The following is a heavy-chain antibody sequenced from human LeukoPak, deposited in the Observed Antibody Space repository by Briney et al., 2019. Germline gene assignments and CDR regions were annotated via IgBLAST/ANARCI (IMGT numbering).Heavy chain of an antibody. J-gene: IGHJ6*03. Sequence: ASVKVSCKASGGVFTSYAISWVRQAPGQGLEWMGWISAYNGNTNYAQKFQGRVTMTEDTSTDTAYMELSSLRSEDTAVYYCATTLLDSKNYYYYYMDVWGKGTTVTVSS. CDR2: ISAYNGNT. D-gene: IGHD3/OR15-3a*01. V-gene: IGHV1-18*04. CDR3: ATTLLDSKNYYYYYMDV. CDR1: GGVFTSYA.